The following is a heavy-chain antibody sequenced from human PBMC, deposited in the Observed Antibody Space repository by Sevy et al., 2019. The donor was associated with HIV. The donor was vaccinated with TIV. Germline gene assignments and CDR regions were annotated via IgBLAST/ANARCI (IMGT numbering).Heavy chain of an antibody. Sequence: GGSLRLSCAASGFTFSSYSMNWVRQAPGKGLEWVSSISSSNNYIYYADSLKGRFTFSRDNAKNSLYLQMNSLRAEDTAGYYCARDLREYSSSSKYYFDYWGQGILVTVSS. CDR3: ARDLREYSSSSKYYFDY. CDR2: ISSSNNYI. J-gene: IGHJ4*02. CDR1: GFTFSSYS. D-gene: IGHD6-6*01. V-gene: IGHV3-21*01.